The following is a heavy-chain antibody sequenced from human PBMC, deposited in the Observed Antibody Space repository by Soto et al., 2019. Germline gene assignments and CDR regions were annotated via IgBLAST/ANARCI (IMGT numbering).Heavy chain of an antibody. J-gene: IGHJ6*02. Sequence: QVQLVESGGGVIQPGRSLRLSCGASGFTLRLHAMHWVRQAPGKGLEWVAQIWYDGSNKYYTDSVKGRFTVSRDDFKNTVFLQMDSLRAEDTAVYYCARDGQQLTPYALDVWGQGTTVIVSS. V-gene: IGHV3-33*08. CDR1: GFTLRLHA. D-gene: IGHD6-13*01. CDR3: ARDGQQLTPYALDV. CDR2: IWYDGSNK.